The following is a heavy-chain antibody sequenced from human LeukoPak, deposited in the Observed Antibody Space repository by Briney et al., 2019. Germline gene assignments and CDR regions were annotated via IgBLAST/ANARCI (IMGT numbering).Heavy chain of an antibody. CDR1: GYSISSGYY. CDR3: AALDPQLASLDY. D-gene: IGHD3-3*02. CDR2: IYHSGST. Sequence: SETLSLTCTVSGYSISSGYYWGWSRQPPGKGLEWIGSIYHSGSTYYNPSLKSRVTISVDTSKNQFSLKLSSVTAADTAVYYCAALDPQLASLDYWGQGTLVTVSS. V-gene: IGHV4-38-2*02. J-gene: IGHJ4*02.